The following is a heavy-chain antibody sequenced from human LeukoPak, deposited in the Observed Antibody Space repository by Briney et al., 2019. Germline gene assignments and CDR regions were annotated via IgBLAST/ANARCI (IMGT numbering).Heavy chain of an antibody. D-gene: IGHD6-13*01. J-gene: IGHJ4*02. Sequence: SETLSLTCTVSGGSISSYYWSWIRQPPGKGLEWIGYIYYSGSTNYNPSLKSRVTISVDTSKNQFSLKLSSVTAADTAVYYCARDVIAAAGPGGFDYWGQGTLVTVSS. CDR3: ARDVIAAAGPGGFDY. CDR2: IYYSGST. V-gene: IGHV4-59*01. CDR1: GGSISSYY.